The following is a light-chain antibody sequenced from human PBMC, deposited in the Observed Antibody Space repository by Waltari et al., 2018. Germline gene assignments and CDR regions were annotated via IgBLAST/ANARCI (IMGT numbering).Light chain of an antibody. CDR3: LLSYHDAVI. V-gene: IGLV7-46*01. CDR2: ETS. J-gene: IGLJ2*01. Sequence: QAVVTQEPSLTVSPGGTVTLTCGSRSGPVASGHFPYWFQQKPGQAPRTLISETSNRLSWTPARFSGSLLGGKAALTLSDAQPDDDADYYCLLSYHDAVIFGGGTKLTVL. CDR1: SGPVASGHF.